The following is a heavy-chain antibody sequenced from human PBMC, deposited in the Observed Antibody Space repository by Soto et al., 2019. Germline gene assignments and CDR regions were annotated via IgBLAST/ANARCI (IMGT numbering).Heavy chain of an antibody. Sequence: EVQLVESGGGLVQPGGSLRLSCAASGFIFRSNWMTWFRQAPGKGLEWVANIKEDGSEQYYVDSVKGRFTNSRDNAKKSLYQHRISLRAEDTAVYYCATHESWTFTHWGQGTLVTVCS. CDR3: ATHESWTFTH. V-gene: IGHV3-7*01. CDR1: GFIFRSNW. D-gene: IGHD3-3*01. CDR2: IKEDGSEQ. J-gene: IGHJ4*02.